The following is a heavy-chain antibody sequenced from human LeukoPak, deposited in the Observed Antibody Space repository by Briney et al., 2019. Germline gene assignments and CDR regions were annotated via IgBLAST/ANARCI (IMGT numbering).Heavy chain of an antibody. Sequence: GGSLRLSCAASGFTFSSFTMNWVRQAPGKGLEWVSSIRSSSSYIYHADSVKGRFTISRDNAKNSLYLQMNSLRAEDTAVYYCARDGHFDYCGQGTLVTVSS. V-gene: IGHV3-21*01. CDR3: ARDGHFDY. J-gene: IGHJ4*02. CDR1: GFTFSSFT. CDR2: IRSSSSYI.